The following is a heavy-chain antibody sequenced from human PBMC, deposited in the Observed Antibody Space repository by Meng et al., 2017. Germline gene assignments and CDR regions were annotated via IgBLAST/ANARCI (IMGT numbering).Heavy chain of an antibody. J-gene: IGHJ4*02. Sequence: GESLKISCAASGFTFSSYEMNWVRQAPGKGLEWVAYISSSGSTIYYAASVKGRFTISIDNAKNSLYLQMNSMRAEDTAVYYCARGYSGYGYSWLWDYWGQGTLVTVSS. V-gene: IGHV3-48*03. D-gene: IGHD5-12*01. CDR2: ISSSGSTI. CDR3: ARGYSGYGYSWLWDY. CDR1: GFTFSSYE.